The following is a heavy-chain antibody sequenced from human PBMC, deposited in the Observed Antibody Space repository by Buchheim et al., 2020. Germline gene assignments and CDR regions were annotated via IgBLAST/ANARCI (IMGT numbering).Heavy chain of an antibody. J-gene: IGHJ6*02. CDR3: ARCRGTTVTTLYYYYGMDV. CDR1: GFTFSSYS. Sequence: EVQLVESGGGLVQPGGSLRLSCAASGFTFSSYSMNWVRQAPGKGLEWVSYISSSSSTIYYADSVKGRFTISRDNAKTSLYLQMNSLRAEDTAVYYCARCRGTTVTTLYYYYGMDVWGQGTT. D-gene: IGHD4-17*01. CDR2: ISSSSSTI. V-gene: IGHV3-48*01.